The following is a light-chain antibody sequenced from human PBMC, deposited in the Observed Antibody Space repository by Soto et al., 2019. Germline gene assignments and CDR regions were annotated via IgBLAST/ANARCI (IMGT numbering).Light chain of an antibody. CDR2: KAS. V-gene: IGKV1-5*03. CDR3: QQYYSYWT. J-gene: IGKJ1*01. Sequence: DIQMTQSPSTLSASVGDRVTIACRASQSISSWLAWYQQKPGKAPKLLISKASNLEGGVPSRFSGSGSGTEFTLTLSSLQPDDFATYYCQQYYSYWTFGQGTKVEIK. CDR1: QSISSW.